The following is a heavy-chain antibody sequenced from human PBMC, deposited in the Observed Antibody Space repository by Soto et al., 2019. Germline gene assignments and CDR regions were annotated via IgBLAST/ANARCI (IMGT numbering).Heavy chain of an antibody. CDR3: ISLLRYFDWLLSDSDLAFDI. Sequence: EVQLVESGGGLVKPGGSLRLSCAASGFTFSNAWMNWVRQAAGKGLEWVGRITSKTDGGTTDYAAPVKGRFTISRDDPKNSLYLQMNSLKTADTAVYYCISLLRYFDWLLSDSDLAFDIWGQGTMVTVSS. J-gene: IGHJ3*02. V-gene: IGHV3-15*07. CDR2: ITSKTDGGTT. D-gene: IGHD3-9*01. CDR1: GFTFSNAW.